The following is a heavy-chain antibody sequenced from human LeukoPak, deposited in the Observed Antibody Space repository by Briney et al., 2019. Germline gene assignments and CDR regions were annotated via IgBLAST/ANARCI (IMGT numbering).Heavy chain of an antibody. Sequence: PSETLSLTCSVSGDFDSSIYYWGWIRQAPGKGLEWIGSVHPNARSYHNPALRSRVTISVDTSNNRFSLKLISVAAADTALYYCVRQIAVSGNWAFDIWGQGTMVSVST. CDR3: VRQIAVSGNWAFDI. CDR2: VHPNARS. V-gene: IGHV4-38-2*01. CDR1: GDFDSSIYY. D-gene: IGHD6-19*01. J-gene: IGHJ3*02.